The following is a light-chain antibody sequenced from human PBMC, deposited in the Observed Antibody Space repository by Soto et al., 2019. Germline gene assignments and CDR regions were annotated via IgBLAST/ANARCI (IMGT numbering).Light chain of an antibody. CDR2: RAS. Sequence: ILMTQSPATVSVSPGESATLSCRASQNIYYNVAWYQHRPGQAPRLLIYRASTRAPGVPARFSGSGSGTDFTFTIGSLQPEDLTVYSCFQYHILGAFGQGTKVEI. CDR3: FQYHILGA. V-gene: IGKV3-15*01. CDR1: QNIYYN. J-gene: IGKJ1*01.